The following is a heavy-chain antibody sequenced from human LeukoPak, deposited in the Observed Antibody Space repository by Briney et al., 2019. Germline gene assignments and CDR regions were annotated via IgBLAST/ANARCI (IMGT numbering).Heavy chain of an antibody. Sequence: PGGSLRLSCAASGFTFSSDWMSWVRQAPGKGLEWVANIKQDGSEKYYVDSVKGRFTISRDNAKNSLYLQMNSLRAEDTAVYYCARGPTIIGVAGTWPLDYWGQGTLVTVSS. CDR1: GFTFSSDW. CDR2: IKQDGSEK. CDR3: ARGPTIIGVAGTWPLDY. D-gene: IGHD6-19*01. V-gene: IGHV3-7*01. J-gene: IGHJ4*02.